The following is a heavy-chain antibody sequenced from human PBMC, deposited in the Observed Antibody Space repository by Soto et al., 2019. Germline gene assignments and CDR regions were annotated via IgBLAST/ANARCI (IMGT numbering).Heavy chain of an antibody. CDR2: TSSSSSYT. V-gene: IGHV3-11*06. CDR3: ARMGYSYGQVYYGMDV. D-gene: IGHD5-18*01. CDR1: GFTFSDYY. J-gene: IGHJ6*02. Sequence: PGGSLRLSCAASGFTFSDYYMSWIRQAPGKGLECVSYTSSSSSYTNYADSVKGRFTISRDNAKNSLYLQMNSLRAEDTAVYYCARMGYSYGQVYYGMDVWGQGTTVTVSS.